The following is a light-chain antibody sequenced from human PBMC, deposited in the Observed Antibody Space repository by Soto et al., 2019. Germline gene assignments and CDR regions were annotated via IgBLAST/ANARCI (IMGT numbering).Light chain of an antibody. CDR2: GAS. CDR1: QSVSST. Sequence: EIVMTQSPATLSVSPGERATLSCRASQSVSSTLAWYQQKPGQAPRLLIYGASTRATGIPARFSGSGSGTEFTLTITSLQSEDLAVYYCHQYNTWLTFGGGTKVEIK. J-gene: IGKJ4*01. V-gene: IGKV3-15*01. CDR3: HQYNTWLT.